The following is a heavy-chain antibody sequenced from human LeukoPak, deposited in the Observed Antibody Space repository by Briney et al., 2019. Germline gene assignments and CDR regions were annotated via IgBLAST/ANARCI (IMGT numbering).Heavy chain of an antibody. D-gene: IGHD7-27*01. Sequence: SETLSLTCTVSGVSIVRHYWIWIRQPPGKGLGWIGHISYNGSTNYNPSLKSRVTISVDTSKNQVSLRLSSVTAADTAVYYCARDGEGDEGWDYWGQGTLVTVSS. CDR3: ARDGEGDEGWDY. J-gene: IGHJ4*02. CDR1: GVSIVRHY. CDR2: ISYNGST. V-gene: IGHV4-59*11.